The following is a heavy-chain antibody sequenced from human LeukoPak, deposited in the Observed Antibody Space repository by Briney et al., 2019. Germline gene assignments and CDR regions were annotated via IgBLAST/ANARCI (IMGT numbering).Heavy chain of an antibody. V-gene: IGHV3-23*01. CDR3: AKDGEEYYYDSSGYYRRDYFDY. CDR1: GFTFSIYA. D-gene: IGHD3-22*01. Sequence: GGSLRLSCTASGFTFSIYAMSWVRQAPGRGLEWVSAITSSGDTTFYADSVKGRFTISRDNSKNTLYLQMNSLRAEDTAVYYCAKDGEEYYYDSSGYYRRDYFDYWGQGTLVTVSS. CDR2: ITSSGDTT. J-gene: IGHJ4*02.